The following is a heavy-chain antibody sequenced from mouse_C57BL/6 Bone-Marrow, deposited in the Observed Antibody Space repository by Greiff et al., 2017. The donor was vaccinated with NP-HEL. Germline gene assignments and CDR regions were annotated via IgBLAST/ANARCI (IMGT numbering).Heavy chain of an antibody. CDR1: GFTFSSYG. V-gene: IGHV5-6*01. D-gene: IGHD1-1*01. CDR2: ISSGGSYT. J-gene: IGHJ4*01. CDR3: ARHYGSSADYYAMDY. Sequence: EVKVVESGGDLVKPGGSLKLSCAASGFTFSSYGMSWVRQTPDKRLEWVATISSGGSYTYYPDSVKGRFTISRDNAKNTLYLQMSSLKSEDTAMYYCARHYGSSADYYAMDYWGQGTSVTVSS.